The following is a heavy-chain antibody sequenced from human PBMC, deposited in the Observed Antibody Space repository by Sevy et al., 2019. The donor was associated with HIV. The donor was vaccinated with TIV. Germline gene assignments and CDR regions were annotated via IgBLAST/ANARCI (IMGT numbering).Heavy chain of an antibody. CDR3: ANSRGRSDGSSWLYYYYLMDV. CDR2: ISNDGSDK. J-gene: IGHJ6*02. V-gene: IGHV3-30*18. D-gene: IGHD6-13*01. Sequence: GGSLRLSCAASGFTFSRHGMHWARQAPGKGLEWVAIISNDGSDKHYADSVKGRFTISRDNSKDTLYLQTNSLRLEDTAVYYCANSRGRSDGSSWLYYYYLMDVWGQGATVTVSS. CDR1: GFTFSRHG.